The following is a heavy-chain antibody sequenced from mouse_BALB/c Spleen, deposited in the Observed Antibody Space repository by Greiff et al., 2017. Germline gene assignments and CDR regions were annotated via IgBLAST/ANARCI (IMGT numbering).Heavy chain of an antibody. V-gene: IGHV5-6-5*01. D-gene: IGHD1-1*01. J-gene: IGHJ1*01. Sequence: DVQLVESGGGLVKPGGSLKLSCAASGFTFSSYAMSWVRQTPEKRLEWVASISSGGSTYYPDSVKGRFTISRDNARNILYLQMSSLRSEDTAMYYCARGEITTVVARYWYFDVWGAGTTVTVSS. CDR1: GFTFSSYA. CDR3: ARGEITTVVARYWYFDV. CDR2: ISSGGST.